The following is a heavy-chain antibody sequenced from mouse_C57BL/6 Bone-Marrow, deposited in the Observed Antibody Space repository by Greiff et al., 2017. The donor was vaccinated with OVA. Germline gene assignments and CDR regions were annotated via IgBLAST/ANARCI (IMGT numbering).Heavy chain of an antibody. J-gene: IGHJ3*01. CDR3: TRGITTVVAPAY. CDR1: GFTFSSYA. D-gene: IGHD1-1*01. CDR2: ISSGGDYI. V-gene: IGHV5-9-1*02. Sequence: EVKVEESGEGLVKPGGSLKLSCAASGFTFSSYAMSWVRQTPEKRLEWVAYISSGGDYIYYADTVKGRFTISRDNARNTLYLQMSSLKSEDTAMYYCTRGITTVVAPAYWGQGTLVTVSA.